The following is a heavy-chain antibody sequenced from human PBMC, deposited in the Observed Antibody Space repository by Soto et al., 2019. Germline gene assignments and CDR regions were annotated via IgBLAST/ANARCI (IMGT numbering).Heavy chain of an antibody. CDR3: ARARLDTPALDY. J-gene: IGHJ4*02. CDR1: GFTFSSYA. CDR2: ISYDGSNQ. Sequence: QVQLVESGRGVVQPGRSLRLSCAASGFTFSSYAMHWVRQAPGKGLEWVAVISYDGSNQYYADSVKGRFTISRDNSKNTRYLQMNSLRAEDTAVYYCARARLDTPALDYWGQGTLVTVSS. D-gene: IGHD2-2*01. V-gene: IGHV3-30-3*01.